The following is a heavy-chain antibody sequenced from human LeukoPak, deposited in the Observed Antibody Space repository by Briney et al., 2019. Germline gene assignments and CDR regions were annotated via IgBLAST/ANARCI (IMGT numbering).Heavy chain of an antibody. CDR2: IDGSGSS. CDR3: ARGPDILTGYYNWFDP. Sequence: SETLSLTCTVSGYSISSGNLWGWIRQPPGKGLEWIGSIDGSGSSYYNPSLKSRVIISVDTSRNQFSLKMTSVTAADTAVYYCARGPDILTGYYNWFDPWGQGTLVTVSS. CDR1: GYSISSGNL. J-gene: IGHJ5*02. D-gene: IGHD3-9*01. V-gene: IGHV4-38-2*02.